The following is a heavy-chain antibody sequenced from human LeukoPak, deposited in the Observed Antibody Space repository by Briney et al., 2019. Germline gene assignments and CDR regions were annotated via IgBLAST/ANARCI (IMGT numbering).Heavy chain of an antibody. D-gene: IGHD3-22*01. CDR2: FDLEDGET. CDR3: ATGGGYYANWFDP. Sequence: ASVKVSCKVSGYTLTELSMHWVRQAPGKGLEWMGGFDLEDGETIYAQKFQGRVTMTEDTSTDTAYMELSSLRSEDTAVYYCATGGGYYANWFDPWGQGTPVTVSS. J-gene: IGHJ5*02. CDR1: GYTLTELS. V-gene: IGHV1-24*01.